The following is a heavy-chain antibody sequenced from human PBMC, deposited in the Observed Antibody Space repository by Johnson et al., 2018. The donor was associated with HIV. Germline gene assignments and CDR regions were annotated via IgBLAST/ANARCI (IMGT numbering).Heavy chain of an antibody. V-gene: IGHV3-33*01. D-gene: IGHD4-23*01. CDR2: IWYDGSNK. CDR1: GFTFSTYG. Sequence: QVQLVESGGGVVQPGRSLRLSCGASGFTFSTYGMHWVRQTPGKGLEWVAVIWYDGSNKYYADYVKGRFTISRDTSKNTVYLQMNSLRTEDTAMYYCARERGYFGNPAFDIWGQGTMVTVSS. J-gene: IGHJ3*02. CDR3: ARERGYFGNPAFDI.